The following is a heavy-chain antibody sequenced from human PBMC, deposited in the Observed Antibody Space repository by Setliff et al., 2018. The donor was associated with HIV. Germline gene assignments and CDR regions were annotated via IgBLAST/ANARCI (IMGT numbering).Heavy chain of an antibody. CDR2: IYSTGST. V-gene: IGHV4-59*11. D-gene: IGHD4-17*01. J-gene: IGHJ4*02. CDR1: GPSINIHY. CDR3: AKGAGFYGDYTFDH. Sequence: SETLSLTCTVSGPSINIHYWSWIRQSPGKGFEWIGYIYSTGSTNYNPSLQSRVTISMVASRNQFSLKVTSVTAADTAVDYCAKGAGFYGDYTFDHWGQGRQVTVSS.